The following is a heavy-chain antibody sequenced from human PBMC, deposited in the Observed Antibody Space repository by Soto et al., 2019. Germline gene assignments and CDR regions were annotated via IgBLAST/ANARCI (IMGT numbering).Heavy chain of an antibody. J-gene: IGHJ6*02. Sequence: QVQLVESGGGLVKPGGSLRLSCAASGFTFSDYYMSWIRQAPGKGLVWVSYVSSSGSTIYHAESVKGRFTISRDNAKNSLSLQMNSLRADDTAVYYCARPTVTTLYGMDVWGQGTTVTVSS. CDR1: GFTFSDYY. CDR3: ARPTVTTLYGMDV. V-gene: IGHV3-11*01. CDR2: VSSSGSTI. D-gene: IGHD4-17*01.